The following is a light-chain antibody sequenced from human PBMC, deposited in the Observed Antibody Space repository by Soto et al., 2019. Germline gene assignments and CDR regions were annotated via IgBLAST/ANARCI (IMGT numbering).Light chain of an antibody. CDR1: QGISNY. CDR2: AAS. CDR3: QKYNSAPFT. J-gene: IGKJ3*01. Sequence: DIQVTQSPSSLSASVGDRVTITCRASQGISNYLAWYQQKPGKVPKLLIYAASTLQSGVPSRFSGSGSGTDFTLTISSLQPEDVATYYRQKYNSAPFTFGAANKVDI. V-gene: IGKV1-27*01.